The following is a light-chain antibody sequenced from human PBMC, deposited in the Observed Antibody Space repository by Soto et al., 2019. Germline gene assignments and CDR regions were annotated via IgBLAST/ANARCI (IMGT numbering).Light chain of an antibody. CDR1: SGDVGSYNL. CDR2: EGS. J-gene: IGLJ1*01. CDR3: CSYARSRTYV. Sequence: QSALTQPASVSGSPGQSITISCTGTSGDVGSYNLVSWYQHHPGKAPKLMIYEGSKRPSGVSNRFSGSKSGSTASLTISGLQAEDEADYYCCSYARSRTYVFGTGTKLTVL. V-gene: IGLV2-23*01.